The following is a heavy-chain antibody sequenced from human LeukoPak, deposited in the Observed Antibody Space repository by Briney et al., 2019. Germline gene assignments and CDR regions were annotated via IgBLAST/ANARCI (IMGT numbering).Heavy chain of an antibody. V-gene: IGHV4-30-2*01. CDR3: ARDQYCSGGSCTDGGNWFDP. J-gene: IGHJ5*02. CDR2: IYHSGST. D-gene: IGHD2-15*01. Sequence: PSETLSLTCTVSGGSISSGDYYWSWIRQPPGKGLEWIGYIYHSGSTYYNPSLKSRVTISVDRSKNQFSLKLSSVTAADTAVYYCARDQYCSGGSCTDGGNWFDPWGQGTLVTVSS. CDR1: GGSISSGDYY.